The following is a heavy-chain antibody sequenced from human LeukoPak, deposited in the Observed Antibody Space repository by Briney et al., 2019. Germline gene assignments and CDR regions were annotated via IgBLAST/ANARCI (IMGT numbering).Heavy chain of an antibody. V-gene: IGHV3-23*01. CDR3: AKEGWDYGYFDY. D-gene: IGHD4-17*01. CDR1: GFTFSSYE. J-gene: IGHJ4*02. CDR2: ISGSGGST. Sequence: GGSLRLSCAASGFTFSSYEMNWVRQAPGKGLEWVSAISGSGGSTYYADSVKGRFTISRDNSKNTPYLQMNSLRAEDTAVYYCAKEGWDYGYFDYWGQGTLVTVSS.